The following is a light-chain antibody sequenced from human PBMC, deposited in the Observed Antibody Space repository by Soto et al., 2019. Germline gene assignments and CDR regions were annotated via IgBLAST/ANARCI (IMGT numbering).Light chain of an antibody. Sequence: EVVMTKSPATLSVSPGERATLSCRASQSVTSNLAWYQQKPGQAPRLLIYVASTRATRIPARFSDSGSGTEFTLTNSSLQSEEFAVYYCQQYNNWPPYTFGQGTKLEIK. CDR2: VAS. V-gene: IGKV3-15*01. J-gene: IGKJ2*01. CDR1: QSVTSN. CDR3: QQYNNWPPYT.